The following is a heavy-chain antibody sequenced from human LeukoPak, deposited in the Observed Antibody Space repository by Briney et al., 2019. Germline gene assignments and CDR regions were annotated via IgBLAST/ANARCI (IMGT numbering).Heavy chain of an antibody. D-gene: IGHD6-19*01. CDR3: ATPQQWLAYYFDY. V-gene: IGHV1-69*13. Sequence: GASVKVSCKTSGGTLSSYAISWVRQAPGQGLEWMGGIIPIFGTANYAQKFQGRVTITADESTSTAYMELSSLRSEDTAVYYCATPQQWLAYYFDYWGQGTLVTVSS. CDR1: GGTLSSYA. J-gene: IGHJ4*02. CDR2: IIPIFGTA.